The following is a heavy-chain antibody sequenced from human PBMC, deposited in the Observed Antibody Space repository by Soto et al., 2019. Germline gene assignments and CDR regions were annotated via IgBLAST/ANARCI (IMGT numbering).Heavy chain of an antibody. CDR1: GLDFSSEV. D-gene: IGHD1-26*01. CDR2: ISGSGRTI. V-gene: IGHV3-23*01. CDR3: AKVGPSYYYGMDV. J-gene: IGHJ6*02. Sequence: GSLKISCAASGLDFSSEVMCWVRQAPGKGLEWVSSISGSGRTIYHADFMRGRFAISRDNSKNSLYLQLNNLRVDDTAVYYCAKVGPSYYYGMDVWGQGTTVTVSS.